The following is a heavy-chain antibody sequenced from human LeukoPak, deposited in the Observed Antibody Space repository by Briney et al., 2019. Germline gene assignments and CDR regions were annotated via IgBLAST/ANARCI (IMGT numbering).Heavy chain of an antibody. CDR2: IIPIFGTA. CDR1: GGTFSSYA. V-gene: IGHV1-69*05. CDR3: ASGPEVGATSG. J-gene: IGHJ4*02. D-gene: IGHD1-26*01. Sequence: SVKVSCKASGGTFSSYAISWVRQSPGQGLEWMGGIIPIFGTANYAQKFQGRVTITTDESTSTAYMELSSLRSEDTAVYYCASGPEVGATSGWGQGTLVTVSS.